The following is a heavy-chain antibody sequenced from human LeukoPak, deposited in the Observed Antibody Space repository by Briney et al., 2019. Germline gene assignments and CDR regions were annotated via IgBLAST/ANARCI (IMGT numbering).Heavy chain of an antibody. Sequence: PGGSLRLSCVASGFTFSRNVLHWVRQAPGKGLEWVATISYDGNNKFHADSVKGRFTISRDNSRNTLYLQMNSLRAEDTAVYYCAKESLRYSGSSPIDYWGQGTLVTVSS. CDR1: GFTFSRNV. J-gene: IGHJ4*02. CDR3: AKESLRYSGSSPIDY. D-gene: IGHD1-26*01. CDR2: ISYDGNNK. V-gene: IGHV3-30*07.